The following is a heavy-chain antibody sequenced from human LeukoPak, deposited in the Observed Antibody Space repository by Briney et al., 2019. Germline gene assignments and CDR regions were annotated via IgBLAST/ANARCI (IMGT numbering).Heavy chain of an antibody. V-gene: IGHV3-13*01. CDR3: ARGYYDSSGYYYFDY. J-gene: IGHJ4*02. CDR2: IGTAGDT. CDR1: GFTFSSYD. D-gene: IGHD3-22*01. Sequence: GGSLRLSCAASGFTFSSYDMPWVRQATGKGLEWVSAIGTAGDTYYPGSVKGRFTISRENAKNSLYLQMNSLRGGDTAVYYCARGYYDSSGYYYFDYWGQGTLVTVSS.